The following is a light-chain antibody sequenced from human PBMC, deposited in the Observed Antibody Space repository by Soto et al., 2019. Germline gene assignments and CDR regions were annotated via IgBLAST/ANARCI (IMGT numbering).Light chain of an antibody. Sequence: EIVLTQSPGTLSLSPGERATLSCRASQSVSSSYLAWYQQKPGQAPRLLIYGASSRATGIPDRFSGSGSRTDFTLTISRLEPEDFAVYYCQQYGSSPHTFGPGTKVDIK. CDR1: QSVSSSY. V-gene: IGKV3-20*01. CDR2: GAS. CDR3: QQYGSSPHT. J-gene: IGKJ3*01.